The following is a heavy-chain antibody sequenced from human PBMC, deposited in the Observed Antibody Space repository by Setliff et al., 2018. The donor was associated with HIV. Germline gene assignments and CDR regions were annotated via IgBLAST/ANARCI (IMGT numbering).Heavy chain of an antibody. CDR3: ARVRLYSSALDY. CDR2: IYSDGST. Sequence: GGSLRLSCEASGFTVSSSYMAWVRQAPGKGLEWVSTIYSDGSTYHRDSVKGRFTLSRDNSKNTVYLQVGSLRPDDTAVFYCARVRLYSSALDYWGQGTLVTVSS. J-gene: IGHJ4*02. CDR1: GFTVSSSY. V-gene: IGHV3-66*02. D-gene: IGHD3-22*01.